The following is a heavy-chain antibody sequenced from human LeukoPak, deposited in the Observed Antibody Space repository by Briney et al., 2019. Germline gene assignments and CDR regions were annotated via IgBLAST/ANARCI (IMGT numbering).Heavy chain of an antibody. Sequence: ASVKVSCKASGYTFSSYDINWVRQATGQGLEWMGWMNPNSGNRGYAQKFQGRVTITRNTSISTAYMELSSLRSEDTAVYYCARVPGEGGYDSEYMDVWGKRTTVTVSS. CDR3: ARVPGEGGYDSEYMDV. D-gene: IGHD5-12*01. CDR2: MNPNSGNR. V-gene: IGHV1-8*03. CDR1: GYTFSSYD. J-gene: IGHJ6*03.